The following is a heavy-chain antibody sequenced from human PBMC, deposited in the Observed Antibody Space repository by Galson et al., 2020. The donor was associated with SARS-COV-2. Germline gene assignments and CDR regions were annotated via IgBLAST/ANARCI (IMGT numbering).Heavy chain of an antibody. CDR2: AFYRGTT. Sequence: SETLSITCTVSGGSVTFVSTVTYYWGWIRQPPGKGLEWIGSAFYRGTTYYNPSLKSRVTISLDTSTNQVSLEVRSVTAADPALYYCARFRRGSYPDYWGQGTLVSVSS. J-gene: IGHJ4*02. D-gene: IGHD1-26*01. V-gene: IGHV4-39*07. CDR1: GGSVTFVSTVTYY. CDR3: ARFRRGSYPDY.